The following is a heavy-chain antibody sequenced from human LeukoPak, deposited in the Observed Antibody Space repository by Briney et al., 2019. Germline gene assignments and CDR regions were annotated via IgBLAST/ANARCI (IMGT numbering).Heavy chain of an antibody. J-gene: IGHJ4*02. D-gene: IGHD5-24*01. CDR1: GYTYTTYW. V-gene: IGHV5-51*01. CDR2: IYPGDSVT. CDR3: ARRGDGYNLNFDY. Sequence: GESLKLYWKGTGYTYTTYWIAWVRQMPGKGLEWMGIIYPGDSVTRYSPSFQGQVTISADKSISTAYLQWSSLKPSDTAMYYCARRGDGYNLNFDYWGQGALVTVSS.